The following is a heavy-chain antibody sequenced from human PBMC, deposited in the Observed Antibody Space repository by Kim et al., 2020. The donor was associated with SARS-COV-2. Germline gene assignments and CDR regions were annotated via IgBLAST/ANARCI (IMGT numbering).Heavy chain of an antibody. CDR3: ARDMNKYYYDSSGYYPYFDY. V-gene: IGHV3-30*01. J-gene: IGHJ4*02. Sequence: RFTISRDNSKNTLYLQMNSLRAEDTAVYYCARDMNKYYYDSSGYYPYFDYWGQGTLVTVSS. D-gene: IGHD3-22*01.